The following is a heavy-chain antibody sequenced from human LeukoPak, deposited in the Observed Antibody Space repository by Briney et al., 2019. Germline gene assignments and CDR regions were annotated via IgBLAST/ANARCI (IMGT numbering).Heavy chain of an antibody. D-gene: IGHD5-24*01. Sequence: ASVKVSCKASGYTFTSYYMHWVRQAPGQGLEWMGIINPSGGSTSYAQKFQGRVTMTRDTSTSTVYMELSSLRSEDTAVYYCARGGVEKATVMGFDYWGQGTLVTVSS. CDR1: GYTFTSYY. J-gene: IGHJ4*02. CDR3: ARGGVEKATVMGFDY. V-gene: IGHV1-46*01. CDR2: INPSGGST.